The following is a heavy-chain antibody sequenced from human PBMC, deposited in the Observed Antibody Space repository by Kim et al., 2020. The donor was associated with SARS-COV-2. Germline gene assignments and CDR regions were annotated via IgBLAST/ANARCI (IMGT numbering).Heavy chain of an antibody. D-gene: IGHD5-12*01. CDR3: ARMDGYNYPFDY. Sequence: RYSPSLQGQVTISADKSISTAYLQWSSLNASDTAMYYCARMDGYNYPFDYWGQGTLVTVSS. J-gene: IGHJ4*02. V-gene: IGHV5-51*01.